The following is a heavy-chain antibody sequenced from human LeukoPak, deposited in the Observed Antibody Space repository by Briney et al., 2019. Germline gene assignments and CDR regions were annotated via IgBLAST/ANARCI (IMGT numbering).Heavy chain of an antibody. Sequence: ASVKVSCKASGYTFTGYYMHWVRQAPGQGLERMGWINPNSGGTNYAQKFQGRVTTTRDTSISTAYMELSRLRSDDTAVYYCARDRLASEQAFLFSYWGQGTLVTVSS. CDR3: ARDRLASEQAFLFSY. CDR1: GYTFTGYY. CDR2: INPNSGGT. D-gene: IGHD1/OR15-1a*01. J-gene: IGHJ4*02. V-gene: IGHV1-2*02.